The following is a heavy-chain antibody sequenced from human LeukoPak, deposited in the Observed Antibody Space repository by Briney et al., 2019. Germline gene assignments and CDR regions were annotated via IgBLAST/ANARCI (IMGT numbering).Heavy chain of an antibody. V-gene: IGHV3-74*01. D-gene: IGHD3-10*01. CDR1: GFTFSSYS. Sequence: PGGSLRLSCAASGFTFSSYSMNWVRQAPGKGLEWVSRIKNAGIDTIYADSVKGRFTVSRDDAKNTVYLQMSSLRAEDTAVYYCARGGYGHNMDVWGEGTTVTVSS. J-gene: IGHJ6*03. CDR3: ARGGYGHNMDV. CDR2: IKNAGIDT.